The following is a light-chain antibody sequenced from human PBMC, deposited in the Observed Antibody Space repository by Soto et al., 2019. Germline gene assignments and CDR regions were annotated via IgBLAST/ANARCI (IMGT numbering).Light chain of an antibody. CDR3: QQYASYSP. CDR2: GAS. CDR1: QTISTW. Sequence: IQMTQSPSTLSASIGDRVTITCRASQTISTWLAWYQQKPGKAPNLLMYGASTLRSGVPSRFSGSGSGTEFTLTISSLQPDDFATYFCQQYASYSPFGQGTRLEF. J-gene: IGKJ5*01. V-gene: IGKV1-5*01.